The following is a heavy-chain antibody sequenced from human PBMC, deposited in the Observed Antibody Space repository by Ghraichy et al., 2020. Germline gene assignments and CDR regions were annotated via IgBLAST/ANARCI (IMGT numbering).Heavy chain of an antibody. CDR3: ARDLAVTTSADYGMDV. Sequence: GGSLRLSCAASGFTFSSYSMNWVRQAPGKGLEWVSSISSSSSYIYYADSVKGRFTISRDNAKNSLYLQMNSLRAEDTAVYYCARDLAVTTSADYGMDVWGQGTTVTVSS. J-gene: IGHJ6*02. D-gene: IGHD4-17*01. V-gene: IGHV3-21*01. CDR1: GFTFSSYS. CDR2: ISSSSSYI.